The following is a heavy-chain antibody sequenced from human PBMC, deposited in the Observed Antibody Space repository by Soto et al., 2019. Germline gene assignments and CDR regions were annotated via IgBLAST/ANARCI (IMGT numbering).Heavy chain of an antibody. J-gene: IGHJ4*02. V-gene: IGHV3-21*01. CDR3: ARAYDILTGYYNLVGY. D-gene: IGHD3-9*01. CDR1: GFTFSSYS. CDR2: ISSSSSYI. Sequence: GGSLRLSCAASGFTFSSYSMNWVRQAPGKGLEWVSSISSSSSYIYYADSVKGRFTISRDNAKNSLYLKMNSLGAEDTAVYYCARAYDILTGYYNLVGYWGQGTLVTVSS.